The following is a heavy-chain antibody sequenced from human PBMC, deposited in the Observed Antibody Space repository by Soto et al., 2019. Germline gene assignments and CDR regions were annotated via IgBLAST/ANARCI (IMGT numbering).Heavy chain of an antibody. Sequence: PGGSLRLSCAASGFTFSSYAMNWVREAPGKGLEWVSAISGSGGSTYYADSVKGRFTISRDNSKNTLYLQMNSLRAEDTAVYYCARDHTEGEYNYGRGLFAYWGQGTLVTVSS. D-gene: IGHD5-18*01. CDR2: ISGSGGST. J-gene: IGHJ4*02. CDR3: ARDHTEGEYNYGRGLFAY. CDR1: GFTFSSYA. V-gene: IGHV3-23*01.